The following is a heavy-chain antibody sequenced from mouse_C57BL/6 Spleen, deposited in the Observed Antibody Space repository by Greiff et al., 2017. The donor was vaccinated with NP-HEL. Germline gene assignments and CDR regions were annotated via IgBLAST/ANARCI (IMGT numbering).Heavy chain of an antibody. CDR3: ARDYSGNSPYYVDY. CDR2: IHPNSGST. J-gene: IGHJ2*01. D-gene: IGHD1-1*01. Sequence: QVQLQQPGAELVKPGASVKLSCKASGYTFTSYWMHWVKQRPGQGLEWIGMIHPNSGSTNYNEKFKSKATLTVDKSSSTAYMQLSSLTSEDSAVYYCARDYSGNSPYYVDYWGKGTTHSLL. V-gene: IGHV1-64*01. CDR1: GYTFTSYW.